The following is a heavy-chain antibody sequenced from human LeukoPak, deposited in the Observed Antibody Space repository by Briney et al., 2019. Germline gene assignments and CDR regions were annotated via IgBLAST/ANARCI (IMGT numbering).Heavy chain of an antibody. V-gene: IGHV3-64*01. J-gene: IGHJ4*02. CDR2: ISSNGGST. CDR1: GFTFSSYA. CDR3: ARARYSSVGFDY. Sequence: PGGSLRLSCAASGFTFSSYAIHWVRQAPGQGLEYVSAISSNGGSTYYANSVKGRFTISRDNSKNTLYLQKGSLRAEDMGVYYCARARYSSVGFDYWGQGTLVTVSS. D-gene: IGHD6-19*01.